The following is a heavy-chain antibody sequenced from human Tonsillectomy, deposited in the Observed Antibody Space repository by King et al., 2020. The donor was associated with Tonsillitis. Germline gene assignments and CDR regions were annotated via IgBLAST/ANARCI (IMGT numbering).Heavy chain of an antibody. V-gene: IGHV4-59*01. J-gene: IGHJ3*02. Sequence: QLQLQESGPRLVKASETLSLTCTLSGGSISSYYWSWIRQPPGKGLEWIGYIYYSGSTNYNPSLKSRVTISVDTSKNRFFLKLSSVTAADTAVYYCAREIGYCGGGSCYFGAFDIWGQGTMVTVSS. CDR1: GGSISSYY. D-gene: IGHD2-15*01. CDR3: AREIGYCGGGSCYFGAFDI. CDR2: IYYSGST.